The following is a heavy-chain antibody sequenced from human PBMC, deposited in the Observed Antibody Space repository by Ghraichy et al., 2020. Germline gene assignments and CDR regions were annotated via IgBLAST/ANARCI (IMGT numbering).Heavy chain of an antibody. CDR2: ISGGSSYL. Sequence: GGSLILSCAASGFSFSTYTMDWVRQAPGKRLEWVSSISGGSSYLYYAESVKGRFTIFRDNAMNSLYLQMNSLRAEDTAVYYCARDKLVLRGAFDIWGQGTMVTVSS. CDR3: ARDKLVLRGAFDI. V-gene: IGHV3-21*01. J-gene: IGHJ3*02. D-gene: IGHD2/OR15-2a*01. CDR1: GFSFSTYT.